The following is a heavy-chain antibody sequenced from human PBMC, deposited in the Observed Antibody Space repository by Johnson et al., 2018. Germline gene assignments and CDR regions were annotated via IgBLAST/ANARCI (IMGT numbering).Heavy chain of an antibody. CDR3: TRGLHYCGADCYSDYFQH. Sequence: VRLVEAGGGLVKPGGSLRLCCAASGFTLTTYTMNWVRQAPGKGLEWVSSISSSGTYIFYADSVRGRFTISRDNSNNSVFLQMNSLRTEDTAVYYCTRGLHYCGADCYSDYFQHWGQGTLVAVSS. D-gene: IGHD2-21*02. CDR1: GFTLTTYT. CDR2: ISSSGTYI. V-gene: IGHV3-21*01. J-gene: IGHJ1*01.